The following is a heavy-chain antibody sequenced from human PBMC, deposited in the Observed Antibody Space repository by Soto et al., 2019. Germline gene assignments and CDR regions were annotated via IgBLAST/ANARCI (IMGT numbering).Heavy chain of an antibody. V-gene: IGHV3-23*01. CDR3: ANKVTPELLWFGEGYMDV. D-gene: IGHD3-10*01. CDR2: ISGSGGST. J-gene: IGHJ6*03. Sequence: GGSLRLSCAASGFTFSSYAMSWVRQAPGKGLEWVSAISGSGGSTYYADSVKGRFTISRDNSKNTLYLQMNSLRAEDTAVYYCANKVTPELLWFGEGYMDVWGKGTTVTVSS. CDR1: GFTFSSYA.